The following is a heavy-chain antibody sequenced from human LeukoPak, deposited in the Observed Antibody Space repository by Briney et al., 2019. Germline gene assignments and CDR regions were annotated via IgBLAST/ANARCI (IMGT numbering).Heavy chain of an antibody. D-gene: IGHD4-17*01. CDR2: ISSDGSNT. V-gene: IGHV3-74*01. Sequence: GGSLRLSCAASGFTFNRYWMHWVRQAPGKGLVWVSRISSDGSNTNYADSVKGRFTISRDNAENMLYLQMDSLTAEDTAVYYCVSRNYGSSPFDYWGQGTLVTVSS. J-gene: IGHJ4*02. CDR1: GFTFNRYW. CDR3: VSRNYGSSPFDY.